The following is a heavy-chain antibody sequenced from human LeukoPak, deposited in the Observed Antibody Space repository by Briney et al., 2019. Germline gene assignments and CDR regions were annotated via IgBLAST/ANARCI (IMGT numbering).Heavy chain of an antibody. D-gene: IGHD2-2*01. CDR2: ISYDGSNK. CDR3: ARDLLPAVVVPAAMPGDYYYYGMDV. Sequence: GRSLRLSCAASGFTFSSYAMHWVRQAPGKGLEWVAVISYDGSNKYYADSVKGRFTISRDNSKNTLYLQMNSLRAEDTAVYYCARDLLPAVVVPAAMPGDYYYYGMDVWGQGTTVTVSS. J-gene: IGHJ6*02. V-gene: IGHV3-30-3*01. CDR1: GFTFSSYA.